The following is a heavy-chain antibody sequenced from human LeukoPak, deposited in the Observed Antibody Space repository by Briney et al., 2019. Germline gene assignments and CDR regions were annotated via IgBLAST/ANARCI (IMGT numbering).Heavy chain of an antibody. V-gene: IGHV3-30*02. CDR3: AKAIHSSSSGVVDY. D-gene: IGHD6-6*01. J-gene: IGHJ4*02. Sequence: PGGSLRPSCAASGFTFSSYGMHWVRQAPGKGMEWVTFIRYDGSNKYYAESVKGRFTISRDNSKNTLYLQMNSLRAEDTAVYYCAKAIHSSSSGVVDYWGREPWSPSPQ. CDR2: IRYDGSNK. CDR1: GFTFSSYG.